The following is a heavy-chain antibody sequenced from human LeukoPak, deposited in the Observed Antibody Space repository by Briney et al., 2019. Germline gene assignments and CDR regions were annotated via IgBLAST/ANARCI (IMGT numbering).Heavy chain of an antibody. J-gene: IGHJ4*02. CDR2: ISSSSSYI. Sequence: PGGSLRLSCAASGFTFSSYSMNWVRQAPGKGLEWVSSISSSSSYIYYADSVKGRFTVSRDNAKNSLYLQMNSLGAEDTAVYYCARARAAMAVPWNYWGQGTLVTVSS. V-gene: IGHV3-21*01. CDR3: ARARAAMAVPWNY. CDR1: GFTFSSYS. D-gene: IGHD6-25*01.